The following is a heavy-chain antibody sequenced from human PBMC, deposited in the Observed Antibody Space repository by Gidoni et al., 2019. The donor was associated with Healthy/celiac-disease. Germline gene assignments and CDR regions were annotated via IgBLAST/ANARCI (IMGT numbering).Heavy chain of an antibody. J-gene: IGHJ4*02. Sequence: YNPSLKSRVTISVDTSKNQFSLKLSSVTAADTAVYYCARTQGYGFGGVDYWGQGTLVTVSS. D-gene: IGHD5-18*01. CDR3: ARTQGYGFGGVDY. V-gene: IGHV4-4*09.